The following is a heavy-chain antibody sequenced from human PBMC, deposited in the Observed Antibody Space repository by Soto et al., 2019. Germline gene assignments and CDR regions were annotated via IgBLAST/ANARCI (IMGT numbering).Heavy chain of an antibody. V-gene: IGHV1-69*01. CDR1: GGTFSSYA. CDR2: IIPIFGTA. CDR3: ARDINYFVDSSSWYYAAFDY. J-gene: IGHJ4*02. D-gene: IGHD6-13*01. Sequence: ASAKVSCKASGGTFSSYAISWVRQALGQELVWMEGIIPIFGTANYAQEFQGRVTITADESTSTAYMEKSSLRSEDTAVYYCARDINYFVDSSSWYYAAFDYWGQGTLVTVSS.